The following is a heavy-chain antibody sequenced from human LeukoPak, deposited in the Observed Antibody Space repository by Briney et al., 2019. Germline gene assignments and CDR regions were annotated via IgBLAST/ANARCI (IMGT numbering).Heavy chain of an antibody. CDR1: GGSISSYY. J-gene: IGHJ4*02. CDR3: ARGATMVRGVITYFDY. D-gene: IGHD3-10*01. Sequence: SETLSLTCTVSGGSISSYYWSWIRQPAGKGLEWIGRIYTSGSTNYNPSLKSRVTISVDTSKNQFSLKLSSVTAADTAVYYCARGATMVRGVITYFDYWGQGTLVTVSS. CDR2: IYTSGST. V-gene: IGHV4-4*07.